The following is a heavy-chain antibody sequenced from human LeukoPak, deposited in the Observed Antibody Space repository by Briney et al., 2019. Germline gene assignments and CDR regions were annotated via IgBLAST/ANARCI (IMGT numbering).Heavy chain of an antibody. CDR1: GYTFTSYY. V-gene: IGHV1-46*01. D-gene: IGHD3-22*01. J-gene: IGHJ4*02. CDR2: INPSGGST. CDR3: ARDIRGNSTYYYDSSGYYYDY. Sequence: GASVKVSCKVSGYTFTSYYMHWVRQAPGQGLEWMGIINPSGGSTSYAQKFQGRVTMTRDTSTSTVYMELSSLRSEDTAVYYCARDIRGNSTYYYDSSGYYYDYWGQGTLVTVSS.